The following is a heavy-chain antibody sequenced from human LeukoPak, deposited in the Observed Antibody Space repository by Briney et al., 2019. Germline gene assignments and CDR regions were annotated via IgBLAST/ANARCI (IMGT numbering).Heavy chain of an antibody. D-gene: IGHD3-16*01. CDR1: GFTVSSNY. J-gene: IGHJ3*02. V-gene: IGHV3-53*01. Sequence: GGSLRLSCAASGFTVSSNYRSWVREAPGKGLGWGSVIYSGGSTYYADSVKGRFTISRDNSKNTLYLQMNSLRAEDKAVYYCARDPFWGDDAFDIWGQGTMVTVSS. CDR2: IYSGGST. CDR3: ARDPFWGDDAFDI.